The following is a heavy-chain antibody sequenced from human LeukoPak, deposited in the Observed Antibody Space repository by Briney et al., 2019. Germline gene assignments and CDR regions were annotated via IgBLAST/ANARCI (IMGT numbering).Heavy chain of an antibody. Sequence: ASVKVSCKASGYTFTSYYMHWTRQAPGQGLEWMGIINPSGGSTSYAQKFQGRVTMTRDTSTSTVYMELSSLRSEDTAVYYCARDLNSEQQLDGGSLNYWGQGTLVTVSS. V-gene: IGHV1-46*01. CDR1: GYTFTSYY. D-gene: IGHD6-13*01. J-gene: IGHJ4*02. CDR3: ARDLNSEQQLDGGSLNY. CDR2: INPSGGST.